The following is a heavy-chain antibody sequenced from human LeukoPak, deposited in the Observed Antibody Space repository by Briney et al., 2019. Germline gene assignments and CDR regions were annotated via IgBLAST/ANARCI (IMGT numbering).Heavy chain of an antibody. V-gene: IGHV3-21*01. J-gene: IGHJ4*02. Sequence: PGGSLRLSCAASGFTFSSYTLIWVRQAPGKGLEWVSSISGSDSYIYYADSLKGRFTISRDNAKNSLYLQMNSLRAEDTAVYYCARDVDCGGDCYYDYWGQGTLVTVSA. CDR1: GFTFSSYT. CDR2: ISGSDSYI. CDR3: ARDVDCGGDCYYDY. D-gene: IGHD2-21*02.